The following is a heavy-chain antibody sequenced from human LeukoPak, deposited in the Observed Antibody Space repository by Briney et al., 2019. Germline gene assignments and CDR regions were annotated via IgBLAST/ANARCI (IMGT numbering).Heavy chain of an antibody. CDR1: GGSISSTTYY. V-gene: IGHV4-39*07. D-gene: IGHD1-26*01. CDR2: IYYSGST. Sequence: SSETLSLTCTVSGGSISSTTYYWGWIRQPPGKGLEWIGSIYYSGSTYYNPSLKSRVTISVDTSKNQFSLKLSSVTAADTAVYYCARGLDSGSYFDYWGQGTLVTVSS. CDR3: ARGLDSGSYFDY. J-gene: IGHJ4*02.